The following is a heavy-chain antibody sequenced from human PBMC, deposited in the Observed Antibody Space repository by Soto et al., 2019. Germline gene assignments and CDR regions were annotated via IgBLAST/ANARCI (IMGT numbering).Heavy chain of an antibody. Sequence: EVQLVQSGAEVKKPGESLRISCKGSGYSFTSYWISWVRQMPGKGLEWMGRIDPSDSYTNYSPSFQDHVTISADKSISTAYLQWSSLKASDTAMYYCARTSMQSRGYSYGHGGMDVWGQGTTVTVSS. CDR1: GYSFTSYW. V-gene: IGHV5-10-1*01. J-gene: IGHJ6*02. CDR2: IDPSDSYT. CDR3: ARTSMQSRGYSYGHGGMDV. D-gene: IGHD5-18*01.